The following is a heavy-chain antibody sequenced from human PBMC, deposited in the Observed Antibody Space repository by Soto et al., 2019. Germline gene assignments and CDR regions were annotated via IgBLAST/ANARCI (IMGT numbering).Heavy chain of an antibody. Sequence: SQTLSLTDAISGGRVSRNRAAWNWIRQSPSRGLEWPGRTYYRSKWYNDYAVSVKSRITINPDTSKNQFSLQLNSVTPEDTAVYYCARDRDIAARPIFDYWGQGALVTVSS. D-gene: IGHD6-6*01. CDR1: GGRVSRNRAA. CDR3: ARDRDIAARPIFDY. V-gene: IGHV6-1*01. CDR2: TYYRSKWYN. J-gene: IGHJ4*02.